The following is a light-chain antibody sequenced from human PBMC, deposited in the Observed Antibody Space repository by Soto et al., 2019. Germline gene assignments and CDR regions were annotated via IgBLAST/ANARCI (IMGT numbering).Light chain of an antibody. J-gene: IGKJ5*01. CDR2: EAS. Sequence: DIQMTQSPSTLSASVGDRVTIPCRASQSISSWLAWDQQKPGKAPNLLIYEASNLDTGVPLRVSGSRSGTHCTLTISSLQHEDIATYECHQYDNRPFTFGQGTRLEIK. V-gene: IGKV1-5*01. CDR3: HQYDNRPFT. CDR1: QSISSW.